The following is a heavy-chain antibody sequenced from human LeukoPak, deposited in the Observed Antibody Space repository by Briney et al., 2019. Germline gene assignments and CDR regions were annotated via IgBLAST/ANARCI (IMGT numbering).Heavy chain of an antibody. CDR3: TRENYVPDS. CDR1: GYNLSPYW. Sequence: GGSLRLSCVASGYNLSPYWMSWVRQTPGKGLEWVASISNGGYATYYTDSVRGRFTISRDDAKNSLFLHMNGLGADDTAVYYCTRENYVPDSWGQGNLVTVSS. V-gene: IGHV3-7*03. CDR2: ISNGGYAT. D-gene: IGHD3-10*02. J-gene: IGHJ4*02.